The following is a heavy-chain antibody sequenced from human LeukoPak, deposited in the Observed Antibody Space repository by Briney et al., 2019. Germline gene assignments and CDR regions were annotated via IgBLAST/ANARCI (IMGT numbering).Heavy chain of an antibody. J-gene: IGHJ4*02. CDR3: ARGGITMVRGVGDYFDY. V-gene: IGHV3-21*01. D-gene: IGHD3-10*01. CDR1: GFTFSTYW. Sequence: GGSLRLSCAASGFTFSTYWMNWVRQAPGKGLEWVSSISSSSSYIYYADSVKGRFTISRDNAKNSLYLQMNSLRAEDTAFYYCARGGITMVRGVGDYFDYWGQGTLVTVSS. CDR2: ISSSSSYI.